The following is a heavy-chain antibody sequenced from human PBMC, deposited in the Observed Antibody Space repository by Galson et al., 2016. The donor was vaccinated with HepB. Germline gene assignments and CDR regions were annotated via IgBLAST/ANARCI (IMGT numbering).Heavy chain of an antibody. CDR2: INPSAGGA. CDR3: ARYSVRGPGSSRIFDY. Sequence: SVKVSCKASGYTFTSYHIHWVRQAPGQGLEWMGIINPSAGGARYGQKFQDRVTMTRDTSTSTVYMELSSPRSEDTAVYYCARYSVRGPGSSRIFDYWGQGTLVTVSS. CDR1: GYTFTSYH. V-gene: IGHV1-46*01. D-gene: IGHD6-6*01. J-gene: IGHJ4*02.